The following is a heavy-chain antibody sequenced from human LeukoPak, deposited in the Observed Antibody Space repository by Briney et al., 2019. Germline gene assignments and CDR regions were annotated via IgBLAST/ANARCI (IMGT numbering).Heavy chain of an antibody. Sequence: GGSLRLSCAASGFTFSSYEMNWVRQAPGKGLEWVSYISSSGSTIYYADSVKGRFTISRDNAKNSLYLQMNSLRAEDTAVYYCARYIAAAGTSLHYWGQGTLVTVSS. CDR2: ISSSGSTI. D-gene: IGHD6-13*01. J-gene: IGHJ4*02. CDR3: ARYIAAAGTSLHY. CDR1: GFTFSSYE. V-gene: IGHV3-48*03.